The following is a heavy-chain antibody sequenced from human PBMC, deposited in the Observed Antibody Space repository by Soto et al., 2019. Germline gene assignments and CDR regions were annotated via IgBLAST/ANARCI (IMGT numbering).Heavy chain of an antibody. CDR1: GGSISSGGYS. V-gene: IGHV4-30-2*01. D-gene: IGHD3-3*01. Sequence: SSETLSLTCAVSGGSISSGGYSWSWIRQPPGKGLEWIGYIYHSGSTYYNPSLKSRVTISVDRSKNQFSLKLSSVTAADTAVYYCARARYYDFWSGYYPNWCDPWGQGTLVTVSS. J-gene: IGHJ5*02. CDR3: ARARYYDFWSGYYPNWCDP. CDR2: IYHSGST.